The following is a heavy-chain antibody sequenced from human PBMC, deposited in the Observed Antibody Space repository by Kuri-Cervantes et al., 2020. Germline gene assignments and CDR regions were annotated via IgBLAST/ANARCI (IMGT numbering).Heavy chain of an antibody. CDR1: GFTFSSYG. J-gene: IGHJ4*02. V-gene: IGHV3-30*18. D-gene: IGHD3-10*01. CDR2: ISYDGSNK. Sequence: GESLKISCAASGFTFSSYGMHWVRQAPGKGLEWVAVISYDGSNKYYADSVKGRFTISRDNSKNTLYLQMNSLRAEDTAVYYCAKDSGFQDYWGQGTLVTVSS. CDR3: AKDSGFQDY.